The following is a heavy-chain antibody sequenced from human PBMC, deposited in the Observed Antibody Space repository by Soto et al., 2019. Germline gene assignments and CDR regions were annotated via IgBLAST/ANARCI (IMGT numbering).Heavy chain of an antibody. V-gene: IGHV3-23*01. CDR2: ISASGDIT. Sequence: PGGSLRLSCAATGFTFSSDAVNWVRQTPGKGLEWVSGISASGDITYYADSVKGRFTISRDNSKNTLLLQLNSLRAEDTAVYYCARLRGLYSGYDHDYWGQGTLVTVSS. J-gene: IGHJ4*02. CDR3: ARLRGLYSGYDHDY. CDR1: GFTFSSDA. D-gene: IGHD5-12*01.